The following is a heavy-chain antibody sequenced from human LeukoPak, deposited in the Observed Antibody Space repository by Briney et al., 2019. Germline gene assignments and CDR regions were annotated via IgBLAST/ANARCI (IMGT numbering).Heavy chain of an antibody. CDR3: ARDWSGYCSGGSCPYYFDF. CDR1: GYTFTSYG. J-gene: IGHJ4*02. V-gene: IGHV1-18*04. D-gene: IGHD2-15*01. Sequence: GASVTVSCKGSGYTFTSYGISWVRQAPGQGLEWMGWISIYYGNRNYPQKFQGRVSLTTDTSTSTAYMELRSLTSDDTAVYYCARDWSGYCSGGSCPYYFDFWGQGTLVTVSS. CDR2: ISIYYGNR.